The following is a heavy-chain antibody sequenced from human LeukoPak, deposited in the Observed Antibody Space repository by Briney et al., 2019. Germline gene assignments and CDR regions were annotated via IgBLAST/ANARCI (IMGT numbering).Heavy chain of an antibody. Sequence: GGSLRLSCAASGFTFDNYAMRWVRQAPVTGLEWVSAVSSSGVAYYADSVKGRFTISRDNSENKLYLQMDSLRVEDTAVYYCAKDAQRGFDYSNSLQSWGQGTLVTVSS. CDR1: GFTFDNYA. CDR2: VSSSGVA. J-gene: IGHJ5*02. CDR3: AKDAQRGFDYSNSLQS. D-gene: IGHD4-11*01. V-gene: IGHV3-23*01.